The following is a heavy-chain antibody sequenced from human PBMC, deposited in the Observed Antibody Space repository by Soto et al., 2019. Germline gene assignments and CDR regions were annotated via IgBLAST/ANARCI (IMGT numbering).Heavy chain of an antibody. J-gene: IGHJ6*02. CDR3: VGDVDLVDSYSTNV. CDR1: GYTFNDYY. D-gene: IGHD5-12*01. CDR2: VNPDSGGT. V-gene: IGHV1-2*02. Sequence: QVQLVQSGAEVRRPGASVKVSCKASGYTFNDYYIHWVRQAPGQGPEWMGWVNPDSGGTKSLEKFGGRVTRTSDTSISTVDMELSGLRSDDTAVYYCVGDVDLVDSYSTNVWGQGTTVTVAS.